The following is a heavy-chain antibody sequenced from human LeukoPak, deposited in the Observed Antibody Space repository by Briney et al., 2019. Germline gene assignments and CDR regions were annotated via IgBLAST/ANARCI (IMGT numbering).Heavy chain of an antibody. D-gene: IGHD2-2*01. Sequence: SETLSLTCTVSGGSISSYYWSWIRQPPGKGLEWIGYIYYSGSTNYNPSLKSRVTISVDTSKNQFSLKLRSVTAADTAVYYCARGLIVVVPAAMAGYFDYWGQGTLVTVSS. CDR3: ARGLIVVVPAAMAGYFDY. J-gene: IGHJ4*02. V-gene: IGHV4-59*01. CDR1: GGSISSYY. CDR2: IYYSGST.